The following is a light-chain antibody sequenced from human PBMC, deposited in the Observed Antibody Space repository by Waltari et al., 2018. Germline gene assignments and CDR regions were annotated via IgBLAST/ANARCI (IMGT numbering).Light chain of an antibody. CDR3: HPSDSLFRT. Sequence: EIVLTQSPGTLSLSPGERATLSCTASQSVSRSNLAWYQQKPGQAPRLLIYGASSRATGIPDRFSGSGSGTDFTLTISRLEPEDFAVYYCHPSDSLFRTFGQGTKVEIK. CDR1: QSVSRSN. CDR2: GAS. V-gene: IGKV3-20*01. J-gene: IGKJ1*01.